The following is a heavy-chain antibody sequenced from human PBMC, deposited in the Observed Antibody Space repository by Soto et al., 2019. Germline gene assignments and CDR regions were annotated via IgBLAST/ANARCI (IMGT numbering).Heavy chain of an antibody. CDR2: ISAYNGNT. Sequence: GASVKVSCKASGYTFTSYGISWVRQAPGQGLEWMGWISAYNGNTNYAQKLQGRVTMTTDTSTSTAYMELRSLRSDDTAVYYCAREGYYYDSSGYYGGFFDYWGQGTLVTVSS. J-gene: IGHJ4*02. CDR3: AREGYYYDSSGYYGGFFDY. V-gene: IGHV1-18*01. D-gene: IGHD3-22*01. CDR1: GYTFTSYG.